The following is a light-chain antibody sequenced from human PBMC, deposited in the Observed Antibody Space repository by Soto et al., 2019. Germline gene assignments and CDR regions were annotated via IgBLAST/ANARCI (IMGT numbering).Light chain of an antibody. CDR1: QSVSSSY. CDR2: GAS. Sequence: EIVLTQSPGTLSLSPGERATLSCRASQSVSSSYLAWYQQKPGQAPRLLIYGASSRATGIPDRFSGSGSGTDFTLTISRLEPEDFAVYYCQQYNSYSPWTFGQGTKVDI. J-gene: IGKJ1*01. CDR3: QQYNSYSPWT. V-gene: IGKV3-20*01.